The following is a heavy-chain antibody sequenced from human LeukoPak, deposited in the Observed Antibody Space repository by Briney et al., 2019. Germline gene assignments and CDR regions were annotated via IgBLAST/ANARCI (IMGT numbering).Heavy chain of an antibody. CDR3: ATIGRGTIDY. Sequence: GGSLRLSCAASEFTFSSYWMSWVRQAPGKGLEWVANIKQDGSEKYYVDSVKGRFTISRDNAKNSLYLQMNSLRAEDTAVYYCATIGRGTIDYWGQGILVTVSS. CDR2: IKQDGSEK. CDR1: EFTFSSYW. J-gene: IGHJ4*02. D-gene: IGHD1-26*01. V-gene: IGHV3-7*03.